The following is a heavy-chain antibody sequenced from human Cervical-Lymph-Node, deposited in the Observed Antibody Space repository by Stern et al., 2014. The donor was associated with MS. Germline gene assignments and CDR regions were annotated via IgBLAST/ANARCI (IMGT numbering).Heavy chain of an antibody. CDR3: AMANGASYYYGMDV. CDR1: GYTFTGYY. J-gene: IGHJ6*02. CDR2: INPNSGGT. V-gene: IGHV1-2*06. Sequence: VQLVQSGAEVKKPGASVKVSCKASGYTFTGYYMHWVRQAPGQGLEWMGRINPNSGGTNYAQKFQGRVTMTRDTSISTAYMELSRLRSDDTAGYYCAMANGASYYYGMDVWGQGTTVTVSS. D-gene: IGHD4-17*01.